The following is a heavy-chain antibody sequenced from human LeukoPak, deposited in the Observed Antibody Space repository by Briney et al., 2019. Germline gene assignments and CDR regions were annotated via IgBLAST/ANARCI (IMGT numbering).Heavy chain of an antibody. J-gene: IGHJ3*01. V-gene: IGHV3-23*01. Sequence: GGSLRLSCAASGFNFRDAAMTWVRQAPGKGLEWVSLISVSGDNSYYADSVKGRFTISRENSKNTLSLQMNSLRVEDTAIYYCAKDIQLSTWGLGTMVTVSS. CDR2: ISVSGDNS. D-gene: IGHD5-24*01. CDR3: AKDIQLST. CDR1: GFNFRDAA.